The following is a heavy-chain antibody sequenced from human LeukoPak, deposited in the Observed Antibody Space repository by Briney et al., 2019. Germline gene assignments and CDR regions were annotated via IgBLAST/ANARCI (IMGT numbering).Heavy chain of an antibody. CDR3: AGYSGSYYRYYYYMDV. CDR2: IYHSGST. J-gene: IGHJ6*03. Sequence: SETLSLTCAVSGYSISSGYYWGWIRQPPGKGLEWIGSIYHSGSTFYNPSLMSRVTISVDTSKNKFSLKLSSVTAADTAVYYCAGYSGSYYRYYYYMDVWGKGTTVTVSS. V-gene: IGHV4-38-2*01. D-gene: IGHD1-26*01. CDR1: GYSISSGYY.